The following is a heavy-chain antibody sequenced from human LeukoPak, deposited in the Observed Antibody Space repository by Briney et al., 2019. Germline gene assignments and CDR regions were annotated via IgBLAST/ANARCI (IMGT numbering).Heavy chain of an antibody. J-gene: IGHJ4*02. CDR1: GYTFTGYY. Sequence: ASVKVSCKASGYTFTGYYMHWVRQAPGQGLEWMGWINPNSGGTNYAQKFQGRVTMTRDTSISIAYMELSRLRSDDTAVYYCARAKQWLPLGFDYWGQGTLVTVSS. D-gene: IGHD6-19*01. V-gene: IGHV1-2*02. CDR2: INPNSGGT. CDR3: ARAKQWLPLGFDY.